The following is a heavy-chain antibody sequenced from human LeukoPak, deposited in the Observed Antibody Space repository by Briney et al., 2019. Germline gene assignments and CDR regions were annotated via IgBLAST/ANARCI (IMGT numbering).Heavy chain of an antibody. J-gene: IGHJ5*02. D-gene: IGHD3-10*01. V-gene: IGHV4-39*07. CDR3: AREEGDGSRTQQYNWFDP. CDR1: GGSISSSSYY. CDR2: IYHSGST. Sequence: SETLSLTCTVSGGSISSSSYYWGWIRQPPGKGLEWIGSIYHSGSTYYNPSLKSRVTISVDTSKNQFSLKLSSVTAADTAVYYCAREEGDGSRTQQYNWFDPWGQGTLVTVSS.